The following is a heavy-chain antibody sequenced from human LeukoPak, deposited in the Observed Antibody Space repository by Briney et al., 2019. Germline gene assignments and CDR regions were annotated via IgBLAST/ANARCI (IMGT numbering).Heavy chain of an antibody. V-gene: IGHV1-69*04. CDR3: ARIGESGGFDY. CDR1: GGTFSSYA. Sequence: SVKVSCKASGGTFSSYAISWVRQAPGQGLEWMGRIIPILGIANYAQKFQGRVTITADKSTSTAYMELSSLRSEDTAVYYCARIGESGGFDYWGQGTLVTVSS. J-gene: IGHJ4*02. D-gene: IGHD3-16*01. CDR2: IIPILGIA.